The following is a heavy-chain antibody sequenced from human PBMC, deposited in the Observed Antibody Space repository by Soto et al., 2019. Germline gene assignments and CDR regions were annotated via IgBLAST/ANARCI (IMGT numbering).Heavy chain of an antibody. V-gene: IGHV1-69*13. CDR2: LIPIFGTP. J-gene: IGHJ5*02. CDR1: GGTFSDYG. D-gene: IGHD3-22*01. Sequence: SVMVSCKASGGTFSDYGFHWVRQAPVQGREWMGGLIPIFGTPNYAQKFQGRVTIIADESTRTVYMDLSSLAYEDTAMYYCARGWDNYDSSGLLTSFDPWGQGTLVTVSS. CDR3: ARGWDNYDSSGLLTSFDP.